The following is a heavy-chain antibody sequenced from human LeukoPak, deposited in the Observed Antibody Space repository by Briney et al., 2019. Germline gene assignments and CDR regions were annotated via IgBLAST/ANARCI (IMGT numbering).Heavy chain of an antibody. CDR3: TRVGGYDFWSGYLSYYYYYVVV. D-gene: IGHD3-3*01. CDR2: IYYSGSP. CDR1: GGSISSGGYY. J-gene: IGHJ6*03. V-gene: IGHV4-31*03. Sequence: SQTLSLTCTVSGGSISSGGYYWSWIRQHPGKGLEWIGYIYYSGSPYSNPSLKSRFTISVDTSKNEFSLKLSSVSAADTAVSYCTRVGGYDFWSGYLSYYYYYVVVWGKGTTVTVSS.